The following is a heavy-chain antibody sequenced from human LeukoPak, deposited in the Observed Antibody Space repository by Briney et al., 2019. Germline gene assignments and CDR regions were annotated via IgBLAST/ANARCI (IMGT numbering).Heavy chain of an antibody. Sequence: GGSLRLSCAASGFTFSSYGMHWVRPAPGKGLEWVAVISYDGSNKYYADSVKGRFTISRDNSKNTLYLQMNSLRAEDTAVYYCAKYLSTAAGFDYWGQGTLVTVSS. CDR1: GFTFSSYG. D-gene: IGHD6-13*01. J-gene: IGHJ4*02. CDR3: AKYLSTAAGFDY. CDR2: ISYDGSNK. V-gene: IGHV3-30*18.